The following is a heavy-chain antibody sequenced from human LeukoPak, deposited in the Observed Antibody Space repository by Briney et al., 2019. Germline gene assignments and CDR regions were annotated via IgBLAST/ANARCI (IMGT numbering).Heavy chain of an antibody. D-gene: IGHD3-22*01. J-gene: IGHJ4*02. CDR2: ISAYNGNT. V-gene: IGHV1-18*04. Sequence: RASVKVSCKASGYTFTGYYMHWVRQAPGQGLEWMGWISAYNGNTNYAQKLQGRVTMTTDTSTSTAYMELRSLRSDDTAVYYCARESIRSGYFNYWGQGTLVTVSS. CDR1: GYTFTGYY. CDR3: ARESIRSGYFNY.